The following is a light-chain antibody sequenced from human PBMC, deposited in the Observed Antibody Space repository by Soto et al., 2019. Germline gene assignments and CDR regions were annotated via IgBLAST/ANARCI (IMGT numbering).Light chain of an antibody. J-gene: IGKJ1*01. CDR3: QQYGSSPPT. CDR1: QSVSSSY. V-gene: IGKV3-20*01. Sequence: EIVLTQSPGTLSLSPGERATLSCRASQSVSSSYLAWYQQKAGQAPRLLIYGASSRATGIPDRFSGSGSGTDFTLAIRRLEPEDFAVYYCQQYGSSPPTFGQGTKVDI. CDR2: GAS.